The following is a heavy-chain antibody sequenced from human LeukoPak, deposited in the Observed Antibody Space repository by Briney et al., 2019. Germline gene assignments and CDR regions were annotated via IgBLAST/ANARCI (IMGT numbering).Heavy chain of an antibody. D-gene: IGHD1-26*01. CDR2: INPNSGGT. CDR1: GYTFTGYY. J-gene: IGHJ4*02. Sequence: ASVTVSFKASGYTFTGYYMHWVRQAPGQGREGMGWINPNSGGTNYAQKFQGRVTMTRDTSISTAYMELSRLRSDDTAVYYCARGNSGSYSDYWGQGILVTVSP. V-gene: IGHV1-2*02. CDR3: ARGNSGSYSDY.